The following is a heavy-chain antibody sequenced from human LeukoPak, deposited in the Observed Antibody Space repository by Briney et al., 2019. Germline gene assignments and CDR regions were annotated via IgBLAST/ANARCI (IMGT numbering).Heavy chain of an antibody. CDR3: ARGSWSAAGTSIDY. D-gene: IGHD6-13*01. CDR1: GFTFRTYG. J-gene: IGHJ4*02. V-gene: IGHV3-74*01. CDR2: IECGGSSK. Sequence: GGSLRLSCAASGFTFRTYGMNWVRQAPGKGLEWVSRIECGGSSKNHADSVKGRFTISRDNAPNTLYLQMNSLRAEDTAVYYCARGSWSAAGTSIDYWGQGTLVTVSS.